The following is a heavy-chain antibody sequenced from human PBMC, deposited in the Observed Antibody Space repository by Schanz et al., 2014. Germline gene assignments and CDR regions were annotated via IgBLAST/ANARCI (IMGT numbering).Heavy chain of an antibody. Sequence: QVQLQESGPGLVKPSQTLSLTCSVSGGSINSGGYFWSWIRQHPGKGLEWIAYIYYTGSTYYNPSLKSRVTISLDTSKNQFSLKLSSVTAADTAVYYCARLGVGDKAYYYYGTDVWGQGTTVLVSS. V-gene: IGHV4-31*03. J-gene: IGHJ6*02. D-gene: IGHD1-26*01. CDR2: IYYTGST. CDR1: GGSINSGGYF. CDR3: ARLGVGDKAYYYYGTDV.